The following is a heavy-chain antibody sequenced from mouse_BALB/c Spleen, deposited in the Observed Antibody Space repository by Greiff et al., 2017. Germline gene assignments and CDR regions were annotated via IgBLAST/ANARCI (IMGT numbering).Heavy chain of an antibody. V-gene: IGHV1-9*01. CDR3: ASGDSSGYVGY. CDR2: ILPGSGST. D-gene: IGHD3-2*01. J-gene: IGHJ2*01. CDR1: GYTFSSYW. Sequence: QVQLQQSGAELMKPGASVKISCKATGYTFSSYWIEWVKQRPGHGLEWIGEILPGSGSTNYNEKFKGKATFTADTSSNTAYMQLSSLTSEDSAVYYCASGDSSGYVGYWGQGTTLTVSS.